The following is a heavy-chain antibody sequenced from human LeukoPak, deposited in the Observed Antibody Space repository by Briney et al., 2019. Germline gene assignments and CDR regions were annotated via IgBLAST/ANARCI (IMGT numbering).Heavy chain of an antibody. D-gene: IGHD1-14*01. Sequence: SETLSLTCTVSGGSINNYFWSWIRQPPGKGLESIAYIYYSDSTNYKPSLKSRVTVSVDTSKNQFSLKLSSVTAADTAVYYCARFPGGAEYRHYYYMDVWGTGTTVTVSS. CDR2: IYYSDST. V-gene: IGHV4-59*01. CDR1: GGSINNYF. J-gene: IGHJ6*03. CDR3: ARFPGGAEYRHYYYMDV.